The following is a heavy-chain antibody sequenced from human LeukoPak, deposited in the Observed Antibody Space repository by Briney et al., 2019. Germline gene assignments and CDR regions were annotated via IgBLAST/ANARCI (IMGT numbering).Heavy chain of an antibody. CDR3: ARVPGLSTAVTTRGVFDP. J-gene: IGHJ5*02. CDR2: SAPDGSEP. V-gene: IGHV3-7*01. D-gene: IGHD4-11*01. CDR1: GFTFRRW. Sequence: GGSLRLPCAAPGFTFRRWINWVRQAPGKGLEWVANSAPDGSEPNYADSVKGRFTVSRDNAKNTLYLQMSSLRAEDTAVYYCARVPGLSTAVTTRGVFDPWGQGTLVTVSS.